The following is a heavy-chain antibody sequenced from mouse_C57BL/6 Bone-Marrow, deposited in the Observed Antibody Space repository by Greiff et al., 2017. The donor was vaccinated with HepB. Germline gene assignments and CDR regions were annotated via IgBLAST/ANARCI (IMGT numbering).Heavy chain of an antibody. D-gene: IGHD2-3*01. CDR2: IYPGNSDT. J-gene: IGHJ4*01. Sequence: VQLQQSGTVLARPGASVKMSCKTSGYTFTSYWMHWVKQRPGQGLEWIGAIYPGNSDTSYNQKFKGKAKLTAVTSASTAYMELSSLTNEDSAVYYCTRVYDGLGYYAMDYWGQGTSVTVSS. V-gene: IGHV1-5*01. CDR3: TRVYDGLGYYAMDY. CDR1: GYTFTSYW.